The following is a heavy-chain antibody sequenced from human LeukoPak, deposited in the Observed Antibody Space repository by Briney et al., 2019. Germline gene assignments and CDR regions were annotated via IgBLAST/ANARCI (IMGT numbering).Heavy chain of an antibody. D-gene: IGHD6-13*01. V-gene: IGHV4-38-2*02. CDR3: ARVRGSWYSVRQLGTRGYFDY. J-gene: IGHJ4*02. CDR1: GYSISSGYY. Sequence: SEPLSLTCTVSGYSISSGYYWGWIRQPPGKGLEWIGSIYHSGSTYYNPSLKSRVTISVDTSKNQFSLKLSSVTAADTAVYYCARVRGSWYSVRQLGTRGYFDYWGQGTLVTVSS. CDR2: IYHSGST.